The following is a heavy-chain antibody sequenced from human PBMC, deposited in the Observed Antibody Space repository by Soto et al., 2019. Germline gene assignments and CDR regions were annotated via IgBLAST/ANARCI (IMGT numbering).Heavy chain of an antibody. V-gene: IGHV3-23*01. J-gene: IGHJ4*02. CDR2: ISGSGGST. D-gene: IGHD6-13*01. Sequence: GKGLEWVSAISGSGGSTYYADSVKGRFTISRDNSKNTLYLQMISLRAEDTVVYYCAKDTGWYSSSGFDYSGQG. CDR3: AKDTGWYSSSGFDY.